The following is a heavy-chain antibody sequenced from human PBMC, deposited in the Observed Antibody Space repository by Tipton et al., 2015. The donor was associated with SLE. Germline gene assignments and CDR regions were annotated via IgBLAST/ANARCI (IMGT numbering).Heavy chain of an antibody. CDR1: GGSISSYY. D-gene: IGHD6-6*01. V-gene: IGHV4-4*07. J-gene: IGHJ6*02. Sequence: TLSLTCTVSGGSISSYYWSWIRQPAGKGLEWIGRIYTSGSTNYNPSLKSRVTMSVDTSKNQFSLKLSSVTAADTAVYYCARHSSSSYYYYYGMDVWGQGTTVTVSS. CDR3: ARHSSSSYYYYYGMDV. CDR2: IYTSGST.